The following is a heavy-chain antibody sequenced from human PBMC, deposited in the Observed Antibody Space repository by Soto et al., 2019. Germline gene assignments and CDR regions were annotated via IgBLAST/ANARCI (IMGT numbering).Heavy chain of an antibody. D-gene: IGHD6-13*01. Sequence: EVQLLESGGGLVQPGGSLRLSCAASGFTFSSYAMSWVRQAPGKGLEWVSAISGSGGSTYYADSVKGRFTISRDNSKNTLYLQMNSLRAEDAAVYYCAKDVTRAAAPIWAAHYYYYYGMDVWGQGTTVTVSS. CDR2: ISGSGGST. J-gene: IGHJ6*02. CDR3: AKDVTRAAAPIWAAHYYYYYGMDV. V-gene: IGHV3-23*01. CDR1: GFTFSSYA.